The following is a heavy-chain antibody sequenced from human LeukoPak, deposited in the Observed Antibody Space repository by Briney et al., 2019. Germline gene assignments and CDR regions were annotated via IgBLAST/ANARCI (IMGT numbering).Heavy chain of an antibody. J-gene: IGHJ4*02. CDR3: ARYSGSSEENY. Sequence: PGRSLRLSCAASGFTFSSYTMHWVRQAPGKGLEWVAVISYDGSNKYYADSVKDRFTISRDNSKNTLYLQMNSLRAEDTAVYYCARYSGSSEENYWGQGTLVTVSS. D-gene: IGHD1-26*01. CDR1: GFTFSSYT. V-gene: IGHV3-30-3*01. CDR2: ISYDGSNK.